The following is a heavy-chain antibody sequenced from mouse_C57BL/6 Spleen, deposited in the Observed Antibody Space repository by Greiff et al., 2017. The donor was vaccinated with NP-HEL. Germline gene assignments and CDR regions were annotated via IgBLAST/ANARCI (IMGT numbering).Heavy chain of an antibody. Sequence: LQESGAELVKPGASVKISCKASGYAFSSYWMNWVKQRPGKGLEWIGQIYPGDGDTNYNGKFKGKATLTADKSSSTAYMQLSSLTSEDSAVYFCARRDYGPFAYWGQGTLVTVSA. CDR2: IYPGDGDT. CDR3: ARRDYGPFAY. J-gene: IGHJ3*01. D-gene: IGHD1-1*01. CDR1: GYAFSSYW. V-gene: IGHV1-80*01.